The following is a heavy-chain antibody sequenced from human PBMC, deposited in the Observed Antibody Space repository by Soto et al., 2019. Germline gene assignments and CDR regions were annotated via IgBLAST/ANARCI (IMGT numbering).Heavy chain of an antibody. Sequence: PSETLSLTCTVSGGSNSSSNYYWNWIRQPPGKGLEWIGFIYYSGSTYYNPSLKSRVTISGDTSKNQFSLKLSSVTAADTAVYYCAKSRRVWWELSEPHDFALWGQGTMVTVSS. CDR1: GGSNSSSNYY. J-gene: IGHJ3*01. D-gene: IGHD1-26*01. CDR2: IYYSGST. V-gene: IGHV4-61*05. CDR3: AKSRRVWWELSEPHDFAL.